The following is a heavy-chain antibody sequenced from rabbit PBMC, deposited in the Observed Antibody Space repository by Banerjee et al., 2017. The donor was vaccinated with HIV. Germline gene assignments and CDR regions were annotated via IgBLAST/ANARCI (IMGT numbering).Heavy chain of an antibody. V-gene: IGHV1S45*01. CDR2: IGAGNSGST. J-gene: IGHJ4*01. CDR3: ARGVGYGVPMAGYFNL. D-gene: IGHD3-3*01. Sequence: QQQLEESGGGLVKPGGTLTLTCTASGFSFSTSYWICWVRQAPGKGLEWIACIGAGNSGSTYYASWAKGRFTISKTSSTTVDLKMTSLTAADTATYFCARGVGYGVPMAGYFNLWGQGTLVTVS. CDR1: GFSFSTSYW.